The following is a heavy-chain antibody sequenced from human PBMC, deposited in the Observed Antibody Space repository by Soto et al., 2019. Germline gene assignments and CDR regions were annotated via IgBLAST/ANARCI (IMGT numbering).Heavy chain of an antibody. CDR3: ASHGSGGYFWFDP. CDR2: ASPDGSST. CDR1: GFTFSNFW. D-gene: IGHD1-26*01. J-gene: IGHJ5*02. V-gene: IGHV3-74*01. Sequence: PGGSLRLSCAASGFTFSNFWVHWVRQAPGKGLVWVSRASPDGSSTSYADSVKGRFTISRDNAKNMLYMEMNSLRAEDTAVYYCASHGSGGYFWFDPWGQGTLVTVSS.